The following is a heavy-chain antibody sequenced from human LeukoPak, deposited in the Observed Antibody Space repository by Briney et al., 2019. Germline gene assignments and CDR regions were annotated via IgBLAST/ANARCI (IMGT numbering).Heavy chain of an antibody. V-gene: IGHV1-69*13. J-gene: IGHJ4*02. D-gene: IGHD4-23*01. CDR3: AKVSGFGGNLPTSFDY. CDR2: IIPIFGTA. CDR1: GGTFSSYA. Sequence: SVKVSCKASGGTFSSYAISWVRQAPGQGLEWMGGIIPIFGTANYAQKFQGRVTITADESTSTAYMKLSSLRSEDTAVYYCAKVSGFGGNLPTSFDYWGQGTLVTVSS.